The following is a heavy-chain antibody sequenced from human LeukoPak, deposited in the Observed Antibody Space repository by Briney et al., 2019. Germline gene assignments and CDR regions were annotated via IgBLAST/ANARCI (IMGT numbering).Heavy chain of an antibody. CDR2: VSAYNGNT. CDR3: ARDWKVGATSVWFDP. V-gene: IGHV1-18*01. Sequence: GASVKVSCKASGYTFTNYGISWVRQAPGQGLEWMGWVSAYNGNTNYAQKLQGRVTMTTDTSTSTAYMELRSLRSDDTAVYYCARDWKVGATSVWFDPWGQGTLVTVSS. D-gene: IGHD1-26*01. CDR1: GYTFTNYG. J-gene: IGHJ5*02.